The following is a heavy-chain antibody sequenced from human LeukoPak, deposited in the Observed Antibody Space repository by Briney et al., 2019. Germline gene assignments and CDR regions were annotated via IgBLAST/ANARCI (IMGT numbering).Heavy chain of an antibody. CDR3: ARDIPTHATKTTRGWLDP. J-gene: IGHJ5*02. D-gene: IGHD4-17*01. CDR2: ISSDGAGK. CDR1: GFIFSAYS. Sequence: GGSLRLSCAASGFIFSAYSMHWVRQAPGKGLEWVAIISSDGAGKYYADSMKGQFTVSRDNSGNTLFLQMNSLRIEDAAMYYCARDIPTHATKTTRGWLDPWGQGTLVTVSS. V-gene: IGHV3-30-3*01.